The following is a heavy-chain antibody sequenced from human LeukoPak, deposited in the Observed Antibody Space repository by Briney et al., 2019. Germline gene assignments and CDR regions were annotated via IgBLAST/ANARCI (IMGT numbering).Heavy chain of an antibody. D-gene: IGHD1-7*01. Sequence: GGTLRLSCAASGFTFSHHGMNWVRQAPGKGLEWVSGVGPTGGSTYYADSVKGRFTISRDNSKNTLYLQMNSLRAEDTAVYYCAKVRVVFNWNYAYYFDYWGQGTLVTVSS. CDR3: AKVRVVFNWNYAYYFDY. CDR2: VGPTGGST. J-gene: IGHJ4*02. CDR1: GFTFSHHG. V-gene: IGHV3-23*01.